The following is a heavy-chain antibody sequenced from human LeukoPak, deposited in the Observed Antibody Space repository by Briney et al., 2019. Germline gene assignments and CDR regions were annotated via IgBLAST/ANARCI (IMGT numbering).Heavy chain of an antibody. D-gene: IGHD6-13*01. J-gene: IGHJ4*02. Sequence: PSETLSLTCTVSGGSISSYYWSWIRQPPGKGLEWIGYIYYSGSTNYNPSLKSRVTISVDTSKNQFYLKLSSVTAADRAVYYCARGLGIAASYFDYWGQGTLVTVSS. CDR3: ARGLGIAASYFDY. CDR2: IYYSGST. CDR1: GGSISSYY. V-gene: IGHV4-59*01.